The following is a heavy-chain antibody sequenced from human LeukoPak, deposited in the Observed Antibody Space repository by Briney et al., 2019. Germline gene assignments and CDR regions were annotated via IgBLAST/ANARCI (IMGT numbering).Heavy chain of an antibody. CDR1: GGTFTGYY. D-gene: IGHD3-3*01. CDR2: INPNSGGT. Sequence: ASVKVSCKASGGTFTGYYMHWVRQAPGQGLEWMGWINPNSGGTNYAQKFQGRVTMTRDTSISTAYMELSRLRSDDTAVYYCARGVGLRFLEWLFHWGQGTLVTVSS. CDR3: ARGVGLRFLEWLFH. J-gene: IGHJ4*02. V-gene: IGHV1-2*02.